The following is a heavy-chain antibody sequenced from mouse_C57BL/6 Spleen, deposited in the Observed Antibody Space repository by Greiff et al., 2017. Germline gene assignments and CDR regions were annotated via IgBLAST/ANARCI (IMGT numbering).Heavy chain of an antibody. V-gene: IGHV1-9*01. CDR1: GYTFTGYW. J-gene: IGHJ1*03. Sequence: QVQLQQSGAELMKPGASVKLSCKATGYTFTGYWIEWVKQRPGHGLEWIGEILPGSGSTNYNEKFKGKATFTADTYSNTAYMQLSSLTTEDSAIYYCARFGGYYPYWYFDVWGTGTTVTVSS. D-gene: IGHD2-3*01. CDR3: ARFGGYYPYWYFDV. CDR2: ILPGSGST.